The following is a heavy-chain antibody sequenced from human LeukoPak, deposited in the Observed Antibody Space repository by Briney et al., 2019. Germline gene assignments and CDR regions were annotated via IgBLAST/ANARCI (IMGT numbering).Heavy chain of an antibody. CDR1: GGTFSSYA. CDR3: TRAGGSYSPSDY. CDR2: IIPIFGTA. Sequence: ASVKVSCKASGGTFSSYAISWVRQAPGQGLEWMGGIIPIFGTANYAQKFQGRVTITADESTSTAYMELSSLRSEDTAVFYCTRAGGSYSPSDYWGQGTLVTVSS. V-gene: IGHV1-69*13. J-gene: IGHJ4*02. D-gene: IGHD2-21*01.